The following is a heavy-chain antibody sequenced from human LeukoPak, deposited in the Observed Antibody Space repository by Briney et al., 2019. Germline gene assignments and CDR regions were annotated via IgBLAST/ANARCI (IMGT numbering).Heavy chain of an antibody. CDR1: GYTLTELS. D-gene: IGHD4-17*01. Sequence: ASVKVSCKASGYTLTELSMHWLRQAPGKGLEWMGGFDPEDGETIYAQKFQGGVTMTEDTSTDTAYMELSSLRSEDTAVYYCAKISYGDYAYYYYYYYMDVWGKGTTVTVSS. J-gene: IGHJ6*03. CDR3: AKISYGDYAYYYYYYYMDV. CDR2: FDPEDGET. V-gene: IGHV1-24*01.